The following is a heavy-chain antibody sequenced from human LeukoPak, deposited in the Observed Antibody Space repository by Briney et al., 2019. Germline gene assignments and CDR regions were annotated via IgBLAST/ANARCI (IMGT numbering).Heavy chain of an antibody. Sequence: PGGSLRLSCAASEFSLSKYWMSWVRQAPEKGLEWVANINQDVSEKYYVDSVKGRFTISRDNADSSVYLQMNNLKAEDTAVYYCARYGNGEWLAHYSFEIWGQGTMVTVSS. CDR3: ARYGNGEWLAHYSFEI. CDR2: INQDVSEK. CDR1: EFSLSKYW. J-gene: IGHJ3*02. D-gene: IGHD6-19*01. V-gene: IGHV3-7*01.